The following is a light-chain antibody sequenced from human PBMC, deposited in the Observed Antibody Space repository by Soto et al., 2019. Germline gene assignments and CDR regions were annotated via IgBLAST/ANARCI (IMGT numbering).Light chain of an antibody. Sequence: QSVLTQPAAVSGSTGQSITISCTGTSSDVGYYNLVSWYQQHPGKAPKLIIYEVNKRPSGFSNRFSGSKSGNTASLTISGLQAEDEADYYCCSYAGSTTHYVFGTGTTVTVL. CDR1: SSDVGYYNL. CDR3: CSYAGSTTHYV. J-gene: IGLJ1*01. CDR2: EVN. V-gene: IGLV2-23*02.